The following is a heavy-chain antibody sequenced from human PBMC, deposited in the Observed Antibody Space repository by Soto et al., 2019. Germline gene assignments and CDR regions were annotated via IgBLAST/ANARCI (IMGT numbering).Heavy chain of an antibody. D-gene: IGHD3-22*01. V-gene: IGHV3-9*01. CDR3: AKDKYYDSSGYFFDY. Sequence: GGSLRLSCAASGFTFDDYAMHWVRQAPGKGLEWVSGISWNSGSIGYADSVKGRFTISSDNAKNSLYLQMNSLRAEDTALYYCAKDKYYDSSGYFFDYWGQGTLVTVSS. J-gene: IGHJ4*02. CDR1: GFTFDDYA. CDR2: ISWNSGSI.